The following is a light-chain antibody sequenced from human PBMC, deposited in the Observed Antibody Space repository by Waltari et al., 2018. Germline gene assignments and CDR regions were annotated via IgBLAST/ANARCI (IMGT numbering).Light chain of an antibody. Sequence: DIQMTQSPSSLSASVGDRVTITCRASQNIRSYLNWYQQRPGKAHKLLIFVASSLQSGVPSRFSGSGSGTDFTLTISSLQPEDFATYYCQQSYSTPVTFGQGTKVEIK. CDR2: VAS. CDR3: QQSYSTPVT. V-gene: IGKV1-39*01. CDR1: QNIRSY. J-gene: IGKJ1*01.